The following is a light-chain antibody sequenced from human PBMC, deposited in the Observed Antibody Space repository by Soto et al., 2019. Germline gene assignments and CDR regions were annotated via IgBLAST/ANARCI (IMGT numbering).Light chain of an antibody. CDR1: SSDVGGYNY. V-gene: IGLV2-14*01. J-gene: IGLJ2*01. CDR3: SSYTSSSTRNVV. Sequence: QSALTQPASVSGSPGQSITISCTGTSSDVGGYNYVSWYQQNPGKAPKLMIYEVSNRPSGVSNRFSGSKSGNTASLTISGLQAEDEADYYCSSYTSSSTRNVVFGGGTKLTVL. CDR2: EVS.